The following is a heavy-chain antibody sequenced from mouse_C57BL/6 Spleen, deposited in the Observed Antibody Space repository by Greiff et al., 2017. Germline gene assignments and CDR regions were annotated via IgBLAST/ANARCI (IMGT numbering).Heavy chain of an antibody. CDR2: IYPRDGST. CDR1: GYTFTSYD. D-gene: IGHD1-1*01. CDR3: ARSTTVVAPGYFDY. V-gene: IGHV1-85*01. J-gene: IGHJ2*01. Sequence: QVQLKQSGPELVKPGASVKLSCKASGYTFTSYDINWVKQRPGQGLEWIGWIYPRDGSTKYNEKFKGKATLTVDTSSSTAYMELHSLTSEDSAVYVCARSTTVVAPGYFDYWGQGTTLTVSS.